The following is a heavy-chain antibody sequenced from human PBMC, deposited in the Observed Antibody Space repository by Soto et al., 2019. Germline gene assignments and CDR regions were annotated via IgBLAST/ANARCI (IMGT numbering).Heavy chain of an antibody. Sequence: GGSLRLSCAASEFTFSNYAMHWFRQAPGKGLQWLAVISYDGNNKYYADSVEGRFTISRDNSKNTVYLQMNSLRLEDTAVYYSARGPSYSDSYFDQRGQGTLVTGSS. D-gene: IGHD4-17*01. CDR3: ARGPSYSDSYFDQ. V-gene: IGHV3-30*03. CDR2: ISYDGNNK. J-gene: IGHJ4*02. CDR1: EFTFSNYA.